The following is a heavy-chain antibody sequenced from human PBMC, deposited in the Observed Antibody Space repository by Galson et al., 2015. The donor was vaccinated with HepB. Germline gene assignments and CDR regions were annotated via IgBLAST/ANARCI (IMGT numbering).Heavy chain of an antibody. D-gene: IGHD2-2*01. V-gene: IGHV3-7*01. CDR1: GFTFSSYW. CDR3: ARVGPGPRYQLLSPDFDY. Sequence: LRLSCAASGFTFSSYWMSWVRQAPGKGLEWVANIKQDGSEKYYVDSVKGRFTISRDNAKNSLYLQMNSLRAEDTAVYYCARVGPGPRYQLLSPDFDYWGQGTLVTVSS. CDR2: IKQDGSEK. J-gene: IGHJ4*02.